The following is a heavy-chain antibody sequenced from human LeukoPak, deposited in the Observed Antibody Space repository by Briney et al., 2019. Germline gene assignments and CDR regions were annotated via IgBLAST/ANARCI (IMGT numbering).Heavy chain of an antibody. CDR3: ARSITMIVVAQTTDAFDI. V-gene: IGHV1-2*02. D-gene: IGHD3-22*01. CDR2: INPNSGGT. J-gene: IGHJ3*02. Sequence: ASVKVSCKASGYTFTGYYMNWVRQAPGQGLEWMGWINPNSGGTSYAQKFQGRVTMTRDMSTSTVYMELSSLRSEDTAVYYCARSITMIVVAQTTDAFDIWGQGTMVTVSS. CDR1: GYTFTGYY.